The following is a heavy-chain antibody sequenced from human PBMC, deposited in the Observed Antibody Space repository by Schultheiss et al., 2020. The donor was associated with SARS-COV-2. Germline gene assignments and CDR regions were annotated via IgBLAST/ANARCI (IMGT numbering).Heavy chain of an antibody. J-gene: IGHJ6*03. CDR2: IYYSGST. D-gene: IGHD3-16*01. CDR3: ARDPTYPYYMDV. V-gene: IGHV4-39*02. Sequence: SQTLSLTCTVSGGSISSSSYYWGWIRQPPGKGLEWIGSIYYSGSTYYNPSLKSRVTISVDTSKNQFSLKLSSVTAADTAVYYCARDPTYPYYMDVWGLGTTVTVSS. CDR1: GGSISSSSYY.